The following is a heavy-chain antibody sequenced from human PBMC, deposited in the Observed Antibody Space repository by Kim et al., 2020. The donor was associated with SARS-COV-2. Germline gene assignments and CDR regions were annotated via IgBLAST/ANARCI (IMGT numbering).Heavy chain of an antibody. CDR1: GGSISSSSYY. D-gene: IGHD3-10*01. CDR2: IYYSGST. J-gene: IGHJ4*01. CDR3: ARLVIPMVRGYTGDY. V-gene: IGHV4-39*01. Sequence: SETLSLTCTVSGGSISSSSYYWGWIRQPPGKGLEWIGSIYYSGSTYYNPSLKSRVTISVDTSKNQFSLKLSSVTAADTAVYYCARLVIPMVRGYTGDYWG.